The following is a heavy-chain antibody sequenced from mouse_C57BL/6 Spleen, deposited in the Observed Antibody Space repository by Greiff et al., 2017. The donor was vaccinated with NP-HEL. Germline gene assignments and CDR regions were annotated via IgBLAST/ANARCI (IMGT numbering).Heavy chain of an antibody. CDR1: GYTFTDYN. J-gene: IGHJ2*01. V-gene: IGHV1-18*01. D-gene: IGHD1-1*01. CDR3: ARSRHYGSSYVYFDY. CDR2: INPNNGGT. Sequence: EVQRVESGPELVKPGASVKIPCKASGYTFTDYNMDWVKQSHGKSLEWIGDINPNNGGTIYNQKFKGKATLTVDKSSSTAYMELRSLTSEDTAVYDCARSRHYGSSYVYFDYWGQGTTLTVSS.